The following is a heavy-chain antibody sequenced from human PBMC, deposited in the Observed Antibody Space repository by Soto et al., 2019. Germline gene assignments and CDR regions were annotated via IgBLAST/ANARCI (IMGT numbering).Heavy chain of an antibody. J-gene: IGHJ6*02. CDR1: GFTFSSYA. CDR3: AKDSGKNIAARWYYYYGMDV. D-gene: IGHD6-6*01. Sequence: GGSLRLSCAASGFTFSSYAMSWVRQAPGKGLEWVSAISGSGGSTYYADSVKGRFTISRDNSKNTLYLQMNSLRAEDTAVYYCAKDSGKNIAARWYYYYGMDVWGQGTTVTVSS. CDR2: ISGSGGST. V-gene: IGHV3-23*01.